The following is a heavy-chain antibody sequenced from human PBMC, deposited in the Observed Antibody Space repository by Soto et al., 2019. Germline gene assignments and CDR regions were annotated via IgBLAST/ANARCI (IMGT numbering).Heavy chain of an antibody. CDR3: AKDLPYYHFWSGYLRRAPYDAFDI. CDR2: ISGSGGST. V-gene: IGHV3-23*01. D-gene: IGHD3-3*01. J-gene: IGHJ3*02. CDR1: GFTFSSYA. Sequence: GGSLRLSCAASGFTFSSYAMSWVRQAPGKGLEWVSAISGSGGSTYYADSVKGRFTISRDNSKNTLYLQMNSLRAEDTAVYYCAKDLPYYHFWSGYLRRAPYDAFDIWGQGTMVTVSS.